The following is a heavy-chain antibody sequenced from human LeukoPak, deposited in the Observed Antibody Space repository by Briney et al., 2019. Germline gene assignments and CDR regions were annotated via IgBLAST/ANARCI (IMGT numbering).Heavy chain of an antibody. CDR3: AREDWNYLYWFDP. J-gene: IGHJ5*02. D-gene: IGHD1-7*01. CDR1: GYTFTSCG. V-gene: IGHV1-18*01. CDR2: TSAYNGNT. Sequence: ASVKVSCKASGYTFTSCGISWVRQAPGQGLEWMGWTSAYNGNTNYAQKLQGRVTMTTDTSTSTAYMELRSLRSDDTAVYYCAREDWNYLYWFDPWGQGTLVTVSS.